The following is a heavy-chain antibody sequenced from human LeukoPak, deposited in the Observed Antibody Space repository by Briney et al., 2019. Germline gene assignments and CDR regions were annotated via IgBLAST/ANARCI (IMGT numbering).Heavy chain of an antibody. D-gene: IGHD1-1*01. CDR1: AFTFSSYS. J-gene: IGHJ6*03. Sequence: GSLRLSCAASAFTFSSYSMNWVRQPPGKGLEWIGYIYYSGSTNYNPSLKSRVTISVGTSKNQFSLKLSSVTAADTAVYYCARAVQQERPPPLIGYYYMDVWGKGTTVTVSS. CDR2: IYYSGST. V-gene: IGHV4-59*01. CDR3: ARAVQQERPPPLIGYYYMDV.